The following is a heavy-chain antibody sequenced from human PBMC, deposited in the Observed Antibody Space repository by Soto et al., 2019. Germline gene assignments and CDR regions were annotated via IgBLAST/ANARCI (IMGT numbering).Heavy chain of an antibody. J-gene: IGHJ6*02. V-gene: IGHV1-18*01. CDR3: ARGQGITTFGVYSMYYYGMDV. Sequence: ASVKVSCKASGYTFTRCGISWVRQAPGQGLEWLGWINPDNGNTNYAQHLQGRVSLTTDTSTSTAYMDLRSLRSDDTAVYYCARGQGITTFGVYSMYYYGMDVWGQGTTVTVSS. CDR1: GYTFTRCG. D-gene: IGHD3-3*01. CDR2: INPDNGNT.